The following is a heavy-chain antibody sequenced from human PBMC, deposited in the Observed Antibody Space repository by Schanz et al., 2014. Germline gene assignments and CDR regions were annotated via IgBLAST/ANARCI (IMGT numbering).Heavy chain of an antibody. J-gene: IGHJ4*02. Sequence: EVQLVESGGGLVQPGGSLRLSCVASGFTFSSYSMNWVRQAPGKGLEWVSYVSRSTPDIYYADSVKGRFTISRDNFKGALYLQMSSLRAEDTAVYYCAKSLESCPGGRCSRGYFDYWGQGTLVTVSS. CDR2: VSRSTPDI. CDR1: GFTFSSYS. V-gene: IGHV3-48*01. CDR3: AKSLESCPGGRCSRGYFDY. D-gene: IGHD2-8*02.